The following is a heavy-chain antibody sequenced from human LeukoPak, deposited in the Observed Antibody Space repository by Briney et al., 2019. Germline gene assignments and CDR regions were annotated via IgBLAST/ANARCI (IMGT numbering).Heavy chain of an antibody. Sequence: ASVKVSCKASGYTFTSYAMNWVRQAPGQGLEWMGWINTNTGNPTYAQGFTGRFVFSLDTSVSTAYLQISSLKAEDTAVYYCAEESPHLYGAPDAFDIWGQGTMVTVSS. CDR2: INTNTGNP. CDR1: GYTFTSYA. V-gene: IGHV7-4-1*02. J-gene: IGHJ3*02. D-gene: IGHD4-17*01. CDR3: AEESPHLYGAPDAFDI.